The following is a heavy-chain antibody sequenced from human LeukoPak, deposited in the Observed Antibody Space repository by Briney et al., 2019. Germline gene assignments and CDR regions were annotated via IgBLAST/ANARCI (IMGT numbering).Heavy chain of an antibody. Sequence: ASVKVSCKASGYTFTGYYMHWVRQAPGQGLEWMGWINPNSGGTNYAQKFQGRVTMTRDTSISTAYMELSRLRSDDTAVYYCARDTGLYCSSTSCLKGAFDIWGQGTMVTVSS. V-gene: IGHV1-2*02. CDR2: INPNSGGT. D-gene: IGHD2-2*01. J-gene: IGHJ3*02. CDR3: ARDTGLYCSSTSCLKGAFDI. CDR1: GYTFTGYY.